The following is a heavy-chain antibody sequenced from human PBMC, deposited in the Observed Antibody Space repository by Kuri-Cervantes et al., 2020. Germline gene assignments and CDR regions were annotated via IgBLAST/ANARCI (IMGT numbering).Heavy chain of an antibody. V-gene: IGHV1-69*05. CDR1: GYNFTAYY. CDR2: IIPIFGTA. J-gene: IGHJ4*02. Sequence: SVKVSCKTSGYNFTAYYIHWVRQAPGQGLEWMGGIIPIFGTANYAQKFQGRVTITTDESTSTAYMELSSLRSEDTAVYYCARDSRPRKRYYYDSSGPDYWGQGTLVTVSS. CDR3: ARDSRPRKRYYYDSSGPDY. D-gene: IGHD3-22*01.